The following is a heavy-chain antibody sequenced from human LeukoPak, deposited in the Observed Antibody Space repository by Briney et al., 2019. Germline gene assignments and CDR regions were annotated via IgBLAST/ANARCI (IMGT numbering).Heavy chain of an antibody. J-gene: IGHJ4*02. CDR1: GYSFTRYW. D-gene: IGHD1-26*01. Sequence: GASLKISCKGSGYSFTRYWIGWVRQMPGKGLEWMGIIYPGDSDTRYSPSFQGQVTISADKSISTAYLQWSSLKASDTAMYYCARPSAVGATGGGGIDYWGQGTLVTVSS. CDR2: IYPGDSDT. V-gene: IGHV5-51*01. CDR3: ARPSAVGATGGGGIDY.